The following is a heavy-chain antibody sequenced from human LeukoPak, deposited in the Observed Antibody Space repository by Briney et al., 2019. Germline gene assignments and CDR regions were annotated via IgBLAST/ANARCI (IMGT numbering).Heavy chain of an antibody. CDR1: GFTFSSYG. D-gene: IGHD2-2*01. Sequence: GGSLRLSCAASGFTFSSYGIHWVRQAPGKGLEWVAAVSDDGSSKYYADSVQGRLAISRDNSKNTLYLQMNSPRAEDTAVYYCARDQGVVVPGKYPYYGMDVWGQGTTVTASS. V-gene: IGHV3-30*03. CDR2: VSDDGSSK. J-gene: IGHJ6*02. CDR3: ARDQGVVVPGKYPYYGMDV.